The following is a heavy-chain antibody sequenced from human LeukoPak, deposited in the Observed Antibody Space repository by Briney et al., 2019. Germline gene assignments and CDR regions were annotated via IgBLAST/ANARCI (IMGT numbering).Heavy chain of an antibody. D-gene: IGHD1-26*01. CDR1: GGSISSYY. J-gene: IGHJ3*01. V-gene: IGHV4-59*13. CDR2: IYITGST. CDR3: ARVRIGETSYDASDV. Sequence: SETLSLTCTVSGGSISSYYWTWIRQPPGKGLGWIGDIYITGSTNYNPYLKRRVTISVDTSKNQFSLRLSSVTAADTAVYYCARVRIGETSYDASDVWGLGTMVTVSS.